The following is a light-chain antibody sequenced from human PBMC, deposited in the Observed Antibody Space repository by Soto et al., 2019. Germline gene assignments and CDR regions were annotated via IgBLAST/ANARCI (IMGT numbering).Light chain of an antibody. V-gene: IGKV1-39*01. CDR2: AAS. CDR1: QSISTS. Sequence: DIQMTQSPSSLSASVGDRVTITCRASQSISTSLNWYQQKPGKAPKLLIYAASNLQSGVPSRFSGSASGTDFTLTISSLQHEDFATYYCQQSYSTPRTFGQGTKVETK. J-gene: IGKJ1*01. CDR3: QQSYSTPRT.